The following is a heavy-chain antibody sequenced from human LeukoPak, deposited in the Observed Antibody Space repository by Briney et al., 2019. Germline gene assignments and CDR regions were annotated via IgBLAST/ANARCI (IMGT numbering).Heavy chain of an antibody. CDR2: ISWNSGSI. CDR3: AKATTYYYDSSGYYPGCFDY. CDR1: GFTFDDYA. D-gene: IGHD3-22*01. Sequence: PGGSLRLSCAASGFTFDDYAMHWVRQAPGKGLEWVSGISWNSGSIGYADSVKGRFTISRDNAKNSLYLQMNSLRAEDTASYYCAKATTYYYDSSGYYPGCFDYWGQGTLVTVSS. J-gene: IGHJ4*02. V-gene: IGHV3-9*01.